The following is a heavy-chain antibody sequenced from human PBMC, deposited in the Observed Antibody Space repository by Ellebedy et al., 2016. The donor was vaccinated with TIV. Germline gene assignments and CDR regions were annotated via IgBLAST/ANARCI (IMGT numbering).Heavy chain of an antibody. CDR2: ISYDGSNK. J-gene: IGHJ4*02. CDR1: GFTFSSYG. D-gene: IGHD3-10*01. CDR3: ARDSMRNYYGSGSYHS. Sequence: GESLKISXAASGFTFSSYGMHWVRQAPGKGLEWVAVISYDGSNKYYADSVKGRFTISRDNSKNTLYLQMNSLRAEDTAVYYCARDSMRNYYGSGSYHSWGQGTLVTVSS. V-gene: IGHV3-30*03.